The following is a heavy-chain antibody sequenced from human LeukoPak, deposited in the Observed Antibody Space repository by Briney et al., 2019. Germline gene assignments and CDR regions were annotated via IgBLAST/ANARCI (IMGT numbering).Heavy chain of an antibody. J-gene: IGHJ5*02. CDR1: GGSFSGYY. CDR2: TNHSGST. V-gene: IGHV4-34*01. D-gene: IGHD3-10*01. CDR3: ARGRPYYYGSGSYRLNWFDP. Sequence: MPSETLSLTGAVYGGSFSGYYWSWIRQPPGKGLEWIGETNHSGSTNYNPSLKSQVTISGDTSKIQFSLKLSSVTAADTAVYYCARGRPYYYGSGSYRLNWFDPWGQGTLVTVSS.